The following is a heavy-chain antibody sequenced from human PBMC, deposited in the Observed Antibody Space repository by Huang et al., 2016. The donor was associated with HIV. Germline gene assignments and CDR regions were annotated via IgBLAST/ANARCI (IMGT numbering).Heavy chain of an antibody. V-gene: IGHV1-24*01. CDR3: ATAAPDVGAGVLRSAFDI. CDR1: GYTVSELS. J-gene: IGHJ3*02. D-gene: IGHD2-15*01. CDR2: VDPGAGET. Sequence: QVQLVESGAELKKPGASVRVSCKVSGYTVSELSLHWVRQAPEKGLEWMGGVDPGAGETIYAQSLQGSVTMTEDTSTDTAYMELSSLRPEDTAVYYCATAAPDVGAGVLRSAFDIWGQGTMVTVSS.